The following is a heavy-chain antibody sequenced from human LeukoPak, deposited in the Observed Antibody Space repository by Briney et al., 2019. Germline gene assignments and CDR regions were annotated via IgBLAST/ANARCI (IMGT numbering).Heavy chain of an antibody. CDR1: GFTFSSYA. J-gene: IGHJ4*02. D-gene: IGHD6-19*01. Sequence: GGSLRLSCAASGFTFSSYAMSWVRQAPGKGLEWVAVIWYDGSDKYYADSVKGRFTISRDNSKSTLYPQMNSLRAEDTAVYYCARDQGAGWGQGTLVTVSS. CDR2: IWYDGSDK. V-gene: IGHV3-33*08. CDR3: ARDQGAG.